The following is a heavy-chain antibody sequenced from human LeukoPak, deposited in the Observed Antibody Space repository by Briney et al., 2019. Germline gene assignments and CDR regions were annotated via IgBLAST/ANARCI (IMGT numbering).Heavy chain of an antibody. D-gene: IGHD5-18*01. Sequence: RPSETLSLTCAVYGGSFSGYYWSWLRQPPGKGLEWIGEINHSGSTNYNPSLKSRVTISVDTSKNQFSLKLSSVTAADTAVYYCARHRGRDTNDYWGQGTLVTVSS. J-gene: IGHJ4*02. CDR2: INHSGST. CDR1: GGSFSGYY. V-gene: IGHV4-34*01. CDR3: ARHRGRDTNDY.